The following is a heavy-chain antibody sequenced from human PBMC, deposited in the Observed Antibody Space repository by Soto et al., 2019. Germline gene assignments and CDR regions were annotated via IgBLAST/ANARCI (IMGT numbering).Heavy chain of an antibody. D-gene: IGHD3-22*01. CDR3: ARGVHYDSSGYYYFY. J-gene: IGHJ4*02. V-gene: IGHV1-69*01. Sequence: QVQLVQSGAEVKKPGSSVKVSCKASGGTFSTYANDWVRQAPGQGLEWMGGIIPLFGTAKYAQNFQGRITITADESTNTAYMELRSLRSQDTAVYYCARGVHYDSSGYYYFYWGQGTLVTVSS. CDR1: GGTFSTYA. CDR2: IIPLFGTA.